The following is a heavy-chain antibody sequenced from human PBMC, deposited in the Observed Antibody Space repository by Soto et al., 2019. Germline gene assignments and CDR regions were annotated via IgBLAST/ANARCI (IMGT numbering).Heavy chain of an antibody. CDR2: IRSKTDGGPT. CDR1: GFTFSYAG. Sequence: GGSLRLSCAASGFTFSYAGMSWVRQDPEKGLEWVGRIRSKTDGGPTDYAAPVKGRFTISRDDSKNTLYLQMNSLKTEDTAIYYCTSQYQGISNWGQGTLVTVSS. V-gene: IGHV3-15*01. J-gene: IGHJ4*02. CDR3: TSQYQGISN. D-gene: IGHD1-20*01.